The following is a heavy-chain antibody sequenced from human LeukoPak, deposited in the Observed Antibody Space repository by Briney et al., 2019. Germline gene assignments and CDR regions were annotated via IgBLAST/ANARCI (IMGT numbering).Heavy chain of an antibody. Sequence: SVKVSCKASGGTFSSYAISWVRQAPGQGLEWMGGIIPIFGTANYAQKFQGRVTITADKSTSTAYMELSSLRSEDTAVYYCARDKDFGVASAAFDIWGQGTMVTVSS. CDR2: IIPIFGTA. CDR1: GGTFSSYA. V-gene: IGHV1-69*06. J-gene: IGHJ3*02. CDR3: ARDKDFGVASAAFDI. D-gene: IGHD3-3*01.